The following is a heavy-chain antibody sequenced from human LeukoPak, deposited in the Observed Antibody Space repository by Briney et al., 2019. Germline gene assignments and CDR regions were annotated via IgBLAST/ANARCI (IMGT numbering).Heavy chain of an antibody. CDR2: IYYSGST. CDR1: GGSISTTGYY. V-gene: IGHV4-39*01. CDR3: ASDKGYSNNYFDY. D-gene: IGHD6-13*01. Sequence: SETQSLTCTVSGGSISTTGYYWAWIRQPPGKGLEWIASIYYSGSTYYNSSLKSRVTISVDTSRNQFSLKLSSVTAADTALYYCASDKGYSNNYFDYWGQGTLVTVSS. J-gene: IGHJ4*01.